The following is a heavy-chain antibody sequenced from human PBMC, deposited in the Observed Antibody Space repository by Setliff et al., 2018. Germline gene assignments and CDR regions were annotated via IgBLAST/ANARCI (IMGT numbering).Heavy chain of an antibody. D-gene: IGHD2-21*01. Sequence: GGSLRLSCEVSGFIFSNYGMHWVRQAPGKGLEWVASLRFDGSNKKYADSVKGRFAISRDNAQNSLYLQMNRLRAEDTAVYYCARAGGGHIVVATFDFDIWGQGTMVTVSS. CDR2: LRFDGSNK. CDR1: GFIFSNYG. CDR3: ARAGGGHIVVATFDFDI. V-gene: IGHV3-30*02. J-gene: IGHJ3*02.